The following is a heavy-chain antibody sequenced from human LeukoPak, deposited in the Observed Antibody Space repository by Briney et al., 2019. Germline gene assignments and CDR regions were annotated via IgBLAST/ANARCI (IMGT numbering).Heavy chain of an antibody. CDR1: GYTFTSYD. CDR2: MNPNSGNT. CDR3: ARDDYPYGMDV. V-gene: IGHV1-8*01. J-gene: IGHJ6*02. Sequence: ASVKVSCKASGYTFTSYDFNWVRQATGQRPEWMGWMNPNSGNTGYAQKFQGRVTMTRDTSISTAYMELSSLRSEDTAVYYCARDDYPYGMDVWGQGTTVTVSS.